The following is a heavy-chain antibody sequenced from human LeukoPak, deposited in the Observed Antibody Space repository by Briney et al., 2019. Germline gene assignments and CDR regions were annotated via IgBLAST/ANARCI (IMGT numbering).Heavy chain of an antibody. Sequence: KPSETLSLTCAVYGGSFSGYYWSWIRQPPGKRLEWIGEINHSGSTNYNPSLKSRVTISVDTSKNQFSLKLSSVTAADTAVYYCARAARGWYRVYWYFDLWGRGTLVTVSS. CDR3: ARAARGWYRVYWYFDL. V-gene: IGHV4-34*01. J-gene: IGHJ2*01. CDR1: GGSFSGYY. CDR2: INHSGST. D-gene: IGHD6-19*01.